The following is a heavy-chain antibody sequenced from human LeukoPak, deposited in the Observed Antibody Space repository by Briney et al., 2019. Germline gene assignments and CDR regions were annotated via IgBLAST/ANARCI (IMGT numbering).Heavy chain of an antibody. CDR2: ISAYNGNT. V-gene: IGHV1-18*01. J-gene: IGHJ4*02. CDR1: GYTFTSCG. D-gene: IGHD3-10*01. CDR3: ARITMVRGVIITSPYFDY. Sequence: ASVKVSCKASGYTFTSCGISWVRQAPGQGLEWMGWISAYNGNTNYAQKLQGRVTMTIDTSTSTAYMELRSLRSDDTAVYYCARITMVRGVIITSPYFDYWGQGTLVTVSS.